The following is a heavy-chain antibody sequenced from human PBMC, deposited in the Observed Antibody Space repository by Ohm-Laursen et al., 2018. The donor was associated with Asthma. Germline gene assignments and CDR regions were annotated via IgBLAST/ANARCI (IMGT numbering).Heavy chain of an antibody. CDR2: ISSSGGST. CDR3: ARGYSSSSLFVLYYYNMDV. D-gene: IGHD6-6*01. CDR1: GFTFSSYA. V-gene: IGHV3-23*01. Sequence: GSLRLSCSASGFTFSSYAMSWVRQAPGKGLEWVSGISSSGGSTYYADNVKGRFTISRDNSKNTLYLQMNSLRAEDTAVYYCARGYSSSSLFVLYYYNMDVWGQGTTVTVSS. J-gene: IGHJ6*02.